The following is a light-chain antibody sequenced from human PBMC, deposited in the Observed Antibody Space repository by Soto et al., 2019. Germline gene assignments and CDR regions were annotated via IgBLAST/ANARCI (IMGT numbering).Light chain of an antibody. Sequence: EIVMTQSPATLSVSPGERATLSCRASQSVSSNLAWYQQKPGQAPRLLIYGASTRATGIPARFSGSGSGTAVTLAISRLLSEDSAVYYGQQYNESPWTCARGTKV. CDR3: QQYNESPWT. V-gene: IGKV3-15*01. CDR2: GAS. J-gene: IGKJ1*01. CDR1: QSVSSN.